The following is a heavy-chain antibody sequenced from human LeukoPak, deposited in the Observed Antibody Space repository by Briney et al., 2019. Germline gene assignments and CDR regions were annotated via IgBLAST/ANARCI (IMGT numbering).Heavy chain of an antibody. J-gene: IGHJ4*02. CDR3: TAGGGPAMVIDY. D-gene: IGHD5-18*01. CDR2: ISYDGSNK. Sequence: GRSLRLSCAASGFTFSSYGMHWVRQAPGKGLEWVAVISYDGSNKYYADSVKGRFTISRDNSKNTLYLQMNSLRAEDTAVYYCTAGGGPAMVIDYWGQGTLVTVSS. V-gene: IGHV3-30*03. CDR1: GFTFSSYG.